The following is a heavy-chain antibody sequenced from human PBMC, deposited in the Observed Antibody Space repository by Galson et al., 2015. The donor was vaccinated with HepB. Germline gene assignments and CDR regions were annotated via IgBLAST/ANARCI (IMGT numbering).Heavy chain of an antibody. V-gene: IGHV4-59*01. CDR2: IYYSGST. CDR1: GGSISSYY. D-gene: IGHD2-2*01. J-gene: IGHJ6*03. CDR3: ARGRDCSSTSCASGYYYMDV. Sequence: LSLTCTVSGGSISSYYWSWIRQPPGKGLEWIGYIYYSGSTNYNPSLKSRVTISVDTSKNQFSLKLSSVTAADTAVYYCARGRDCSSTSCASGYYYMDVWGKGTTVTVSS.